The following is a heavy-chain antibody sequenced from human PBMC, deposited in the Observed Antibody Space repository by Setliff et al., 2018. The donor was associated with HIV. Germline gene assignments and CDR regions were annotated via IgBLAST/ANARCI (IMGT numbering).Heavy chain of an antibody. Sequence: PSETLSLTCTVSGGSISSSGYYWGWVRQPPGKGLVLIGSIYYSGRTYYNPSLKSRVTISVDTSKNQFSLKLSSVTAADTAVYYCARHDGGGWYVRVLATSFDYWGQGTLVTVSS. CDR1: GGSISSSGYY. CDR2: IYYSGRT. D-gene: IGHD6-19*01. V-gene: IGHV4-39*01. CDR3: ARHDGGGWYVRVLATSFDY. J-gene: IGHJ4*02.